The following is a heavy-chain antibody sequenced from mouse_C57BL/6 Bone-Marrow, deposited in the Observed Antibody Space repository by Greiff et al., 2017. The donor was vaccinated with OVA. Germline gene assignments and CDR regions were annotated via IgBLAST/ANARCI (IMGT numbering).Heavy chain of an antibody. CDR2: IDPSDSYT. D-gene: IGHD1-1*01. CDR1: GYTFTSYW. V-gene: IGHV1-69*01. CDR3: AREDYGSLDY. Sequence: VQLQQSGAELVMPGASVKLSCKASGYTFTSYWMHWVKQRPGQGLEWIGEIDPSDSYTNYNQKFKGKSTLTVDKSSSTAYMQLSSLTSEDSAVYYCAREDYGSLDYWGQGTTLTVSS. J-gene: IGHJ2*01.